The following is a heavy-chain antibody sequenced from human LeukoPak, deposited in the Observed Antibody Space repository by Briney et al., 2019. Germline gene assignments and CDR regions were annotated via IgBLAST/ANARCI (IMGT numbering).Heavy chain of an antibody. CDR1: RFTFSSYW. CDR2: IRYDGSNK. J-gene: IGHJ4*02. V-gene: IGHV3-30*02. Sequence: GGSLRLSCAASRFTFSSYWMSWVRQAPGKGLEWVAFIRYDGSNKYYADSVKGRFTISRDNSKNTLYLQMNSLRADDTAVYYCAKDVAVTTGYWGQGTLVTVSS. D-gene: IGHD4-17*01. CDR3: AKDVAVTTGY.